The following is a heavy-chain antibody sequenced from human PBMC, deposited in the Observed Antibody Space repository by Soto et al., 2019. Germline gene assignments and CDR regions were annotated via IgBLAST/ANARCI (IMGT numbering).Heavy chain of an antibody. J-gene: IGHJ4*02. CDR3: VRRTPTPRLDY. CDR1: AFPLSGYA. V-gene: IGHV3-7*03. Sequence: PGGSLRLSCVVSAFPLSGYAMNWVRQAPGKGLEWVANINRRVSEANYAASVRGRFTISRDNDRNSLYLQMNSLRAEDTAVYFCVRRTPTPRLDYWGQGTLVTVSS. D-gene: IGHD1-1*01. CDR2: INRRVSEA.